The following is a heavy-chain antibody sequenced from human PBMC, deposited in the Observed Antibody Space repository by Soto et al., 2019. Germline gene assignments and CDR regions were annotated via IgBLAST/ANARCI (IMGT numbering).Heavy chain of an antibody. CDR3: ARDWSIAAEPGMDV. Sequence: SETLSLTCTVSGGSISSGDYYWSWIRQPPGKGLEWIGYIYYSGSTYYNPSLKSRVTISVDTSKNQFSLKLSSVTVADTAVYYCARDWSIAAEPGMDVWGQGTTVTVSS. CDR1: GGSISSGDYY. D-gene: IGHD6-6*01. V-gene: IGHV4-30-4*01. J-gene: IGHJ6*02. CDR2: IYYSGST.